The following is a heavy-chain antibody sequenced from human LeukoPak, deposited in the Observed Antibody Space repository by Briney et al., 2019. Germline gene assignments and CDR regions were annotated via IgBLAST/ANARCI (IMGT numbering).Heavy chain of an antibody. CDR2: IYHSGST. J-gene: IGHJ6*02. CDR1: GGSVSSSNW. D-gene: IGHD2-15*01. CDR3: ARAAYCSGGSCYLPGDYYYYGMDV. V-gene: IGHV4-4*02. Sequence: PSETLSLTCAVSGGSVSSSNWWSWVRQPPGKGLEWIGEIYHSGSTNYNPSLKSRVTISVDKSKNQFSLKLSSVTAADTAVYYYARAAYCSGGSCYLPGDYYYYGMDVWGQGTTVTVSS.